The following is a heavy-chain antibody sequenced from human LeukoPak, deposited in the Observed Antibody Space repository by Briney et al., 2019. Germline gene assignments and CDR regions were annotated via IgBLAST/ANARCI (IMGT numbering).Heavy chain of an antibody. CDR1: GFTFSSYG. Sequence: GSLRLSCAASGFTFSSYGMHWVRQAPGKGLEWVTCIRYDGVNKFYADSVKGRFTVSRDNSKNTLYLQMNSLRVEDAAVYYCAESVVYGSGSQMDVWGQGTTVTVSS. CDR2: IRYDGVNK. D-gene: IGHD3-10*01. CDR3: AESVVYGSGSQMDV. V-gene: IGHV3-30*02. J-gene: IGHJ6*02.